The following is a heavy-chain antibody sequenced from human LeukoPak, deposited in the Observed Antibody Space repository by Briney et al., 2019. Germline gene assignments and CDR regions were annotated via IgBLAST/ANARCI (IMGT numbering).Heavy chain of an antibody. CDR3: ARVRDSGYYDFDY. Sequence: SETLSLTCTVSGGSIRSYYWSWIRQSPGKGLDWIGYIYYSGITNYNPSLKSRVTISVDTSKNQFFLKLSSVTAADTAVYYCARVRDSGYYDFDYWGQGTLVTVSS. J-gene: IGHJ4*02. D-gene: IGHD3-22*01. CDR2: IYYSGIT. CDR1: GGSIRSYY. V-gene: IGHV4-59*01.